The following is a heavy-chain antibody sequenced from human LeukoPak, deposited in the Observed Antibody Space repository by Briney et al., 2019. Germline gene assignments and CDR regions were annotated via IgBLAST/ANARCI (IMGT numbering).Heavy chain of an antibody. J-gene: IGHJ4*02. CDR1: GYTFTSYG. D-gene: IGHD1-1*01. CDR2: INAYNGNT. V-gene: IGHV1-18*01. Sequence: ASVKIPCKAPGYTFTSYGLSLVRQAPGQGVEWMGWINAYNGNTNYAQKLQGRVTMSTDTSTSTAYMELRSLRSDDTAVYYCARDGNTGWNDYFDYWGQGTLVTVSS. CDR3: ARDGNTGWNDYFDY.